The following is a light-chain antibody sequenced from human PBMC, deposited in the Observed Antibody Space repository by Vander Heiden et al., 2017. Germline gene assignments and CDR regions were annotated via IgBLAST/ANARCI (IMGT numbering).Light chain of an antibody. CDR1: SSDVGGYNY. J-gene: IGLJ3*02. CDR2: DVR. CDR3: SSDTSSSTRV. V-gene: IGLV2-14*01. Sequence: SALTQPASVSGSPGQSITISCTGTSSDVGGYNYVSWYHQHPGKAHILMIYDVRNRPSGVANRFSGSKAGNTAALTISGLQEEDEADYYFSSDTSSSTRVFGGGTKRTVL.